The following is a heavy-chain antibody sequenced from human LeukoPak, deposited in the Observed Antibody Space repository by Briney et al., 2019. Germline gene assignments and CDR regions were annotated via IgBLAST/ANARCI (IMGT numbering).Heavy chain of an antibody. CDR2: IDETGST. CDR1: GGSMSTYY. D-gene: IGHD1-26*01. J-gene: IGHJ5*02. CDR3: ARDSSGTSLNWFGP. Sequence: SETLSLTCTVSGGSMSTYYWNWIRHSPGKGLEWIGYIDETGSTNYNPSLKSRVTISSSTSKNQFSLILRSVTAADTAVYYCARDSSGTSLNWFGPWGQGTVVIVSS. V-gene: IGHV4-59*01.